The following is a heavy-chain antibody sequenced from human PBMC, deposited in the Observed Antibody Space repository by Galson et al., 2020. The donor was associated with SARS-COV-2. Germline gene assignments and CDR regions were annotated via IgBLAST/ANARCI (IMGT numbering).Heavy chain of an antibody. CDR2: IKDKLNDATR. J-gene: IGHJ6*02. Sequence: GGSLRLSCAASGISFSFAWMSWVRQAPGKGQEWVARIKDKLNDATRDDAEPVKGRFTISRDDSRNTVYLQRSSLKTEDTAVYYCATDRVVVADDPFYYNYGMDVWGQGTTVTVS. V-gene: IGHV3-15*05. CDR3: ATDRVVVADDPFYYNYGMDV. D-gene: IGHD2-15*01. CDR1: GISFSFAW.